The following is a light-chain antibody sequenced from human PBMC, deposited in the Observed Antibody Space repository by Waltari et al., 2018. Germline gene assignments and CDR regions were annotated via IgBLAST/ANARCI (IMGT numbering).Light chain of an antibody. J-gene: IGKJ1*01. CDR2: DAS. Sequence: EIVLSHFPGSPSSSPGERAPLSCRAIRSVSKYLAWYQQKPGQAPRLLIYDASIRATGIPDRFSGSGWGTDFSLNISSLEPEDFAVYYCQKYGTLPATFGQGTKVQ. V-gene: IGKV3-20*01. CDR3: QKYGTLPAT. CDR1: RSVSKY.